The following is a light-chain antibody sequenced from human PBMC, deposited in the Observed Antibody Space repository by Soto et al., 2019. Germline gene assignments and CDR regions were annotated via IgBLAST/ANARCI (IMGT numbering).Light chain of an antibody. J-gene: IGKJ4*01. V-gene: IGKV2-30*01. CDR1: QSLVYSDGNTY. CDR3: MQGTHWPT. CDR2: KVS. Sequence: DVVMTQSPLSLPVTLGQPASISCRSSQSLVYSDGNTYLNWFQQRPGQSPRRLIYKVSNRDSGVPVRFSGSGSGTDFTLKISRVEAGDVGVYYCMQGTHWPTFGGGTKVEIK.